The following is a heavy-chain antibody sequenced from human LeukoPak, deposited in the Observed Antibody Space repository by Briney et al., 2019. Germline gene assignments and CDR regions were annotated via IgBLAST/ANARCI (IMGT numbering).Heavy chain of an antibody. CDR1: GGSISSGDYY. Sequence: PSETLSLTCTVSGGSISSGDYYWSWIRQPPGKGLEWIGYIYYSGSTYYNPSLKSRVTISVDTSKNQFSLKLSSVTAADTAVYYCARECCSSTSWNNWFDPWGQGTLVTVSS. J-gene: IGHJ5*02. V-gene: IGHV4-30-4*08. CDR3: ARECCSSTSWNNWFDP. CDR2: IYYSGST. D-gene: IGHD2-2*01.